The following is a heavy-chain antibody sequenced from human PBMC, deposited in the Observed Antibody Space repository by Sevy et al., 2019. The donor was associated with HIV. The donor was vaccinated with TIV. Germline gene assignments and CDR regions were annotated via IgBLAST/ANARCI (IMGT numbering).Heavy chain of an antibody. D-gene: IGHD2-15*01. J-gene: IGHJ4*02. CDR2: ISYDGSNK. CDR3: AKCVQRHRSAYYFDY. V-gene: IGHV3-30*18. CDR1: GFTFSSYG. Sequence: GGSLRLSCAASGFTFSSYGMHWVRQAPGKGLEWVAVISYDGSNKYYADSVKGRFTISRDNSKNTLYLQMNSLRAEDTAVYYCAKCVQRHRSAYYFDYWGQGTLVTVSS.